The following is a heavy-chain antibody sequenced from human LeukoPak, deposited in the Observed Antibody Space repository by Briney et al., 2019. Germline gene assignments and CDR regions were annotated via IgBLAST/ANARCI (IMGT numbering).Heavy chain of an antibody. Sequence: PSETLSLTCTVSGGSISRYYWTWIRQSAGKGLGWIGRINTSGSTNYTPSLRSRVTMSVNTSKNPFSLNLTSVAAADTAVYCCAREGGDPRWLDPWGQGTLVTVSS. D-gene: IGHD6-25*01. CDR3: AREGGDPRWLDP. J-gene: IGHJ5*02. CDR2: INTSGST. V-gene: IGHV4-4*07. CDR1: GGSISRYY.